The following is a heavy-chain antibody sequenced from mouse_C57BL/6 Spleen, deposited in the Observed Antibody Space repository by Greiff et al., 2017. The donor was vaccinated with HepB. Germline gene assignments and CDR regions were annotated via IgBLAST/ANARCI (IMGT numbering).Heavy chain of an antibody. CDR1: GFTFSDYG. CDR2: ISSGSSTI. Sequence: EVQLKESGGGLVKPGGSLKLSCAASGFTFSDYGMHWVRQAPEKGLEWVAYISSGSSTIYYADTVKGRFTISRDNAKNTLFLQMTSLRSEDTAMYYCARGTMVKDWYFDVWGTGTTVTVSS. CDR3: ARGTMVKDWYFDV. J-gene: IGHJ1*03. V-gene: IGHV5-17*01. D-gene: IGHD2-2*01.